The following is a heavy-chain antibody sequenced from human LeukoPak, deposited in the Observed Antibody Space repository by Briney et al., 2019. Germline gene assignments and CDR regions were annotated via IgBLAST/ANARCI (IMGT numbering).Heavy chain of an antibody. CDR2: INHSGST. J-gene: IGHJ3*02. Sequence: PSDTLSLTCAVYGGSFSGYYWSWIRQPPGKGLEWMGEINHSGSTNYNPSLKSRVTISVDTSKNQFSLKLSSVTAADTAVYYCARGLLVTPDAFDIWGQGTMVTVSS. V-gene: IGHV4-34*01. CDR1: GGSFSGYY. D-gene: IGHD2-21*02. CDR3: ARGLLVTPDAFDI.